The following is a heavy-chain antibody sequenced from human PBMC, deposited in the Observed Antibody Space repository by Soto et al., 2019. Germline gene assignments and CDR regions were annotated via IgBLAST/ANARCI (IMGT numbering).Heavy chain of an antibody. D-gene: IGHD1-7*01. Sequence: VQLVESGGGLVQPGGSLRLSCAASGFTFRSYWMHWVRQAPGKGLVWVSRINSDGSTTSYADSVRGRFTISRDNAKNTLHLQMNSLRAEDTAVYHCARVAPGNYNWFDPWGQGTLVTVSS. J-gene: IGHJ5*02. V-gene: IGHV3-74*01. CDR1: GFTFRSYW. CDR3: ARVAPGNYNWFDP. CDR2: INSDGSTT.